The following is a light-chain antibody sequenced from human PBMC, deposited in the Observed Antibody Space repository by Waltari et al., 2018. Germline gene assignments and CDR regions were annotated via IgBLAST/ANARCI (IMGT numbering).Light chain of an antibody. J-gene: IGKJ4*01. V-gene: IGKV3-15*01. CDR2: GVS. CDR1: QSISSN. CDR3: QQYNNWLT. Sequence: EIVMTQSPATLSVSPGERAPLSCRASQSISSNLAWYQQKPGQAPRLLIYGVSTRATGIPARCSGSGSGTEFTLTISSMQSEDFAVYYCQQYNNWLTFGGGTKVEIK.